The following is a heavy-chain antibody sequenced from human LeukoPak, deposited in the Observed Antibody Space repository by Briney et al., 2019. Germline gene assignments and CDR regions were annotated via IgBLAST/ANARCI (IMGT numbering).Heavy chain of an antibody. Sequence: ASVKVSCKASGYTFTSYGISWVRQAPGQGLEWMGWISAYNGNTNYAQKLQGRVTMTTDTSTSTAYMELRSLRSDDTAVYYCARDHGSRDSSDYWVPYYYYGMDVWGQGTTVTVSS. V-gene: IGHV1-18*01. D-gene: IGHD3-22*01. CDR1: GYTFTSYG. CDR2: ISAYNGNT. CDR3: ARDHGSRDSSDYWVPYYYYGMDV. J-gene: IGHJ6*02.